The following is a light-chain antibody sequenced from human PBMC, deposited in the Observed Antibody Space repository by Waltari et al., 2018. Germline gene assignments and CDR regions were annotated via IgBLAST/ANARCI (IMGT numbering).Light chain of an antibody. V-gene: IGKV3-11*01. Sequence: EIVLTQSPGTLSLSPGERATLSCRASQGVRGYLAWYQQKVGQAPRFLIYDVSKRATGTPARFSGSGSGTDFTLTISGLEPEDFAVYYCQQRSTWPWTFGQGTRVEV. CDR1: QGVRGY. CDR2: DVS. CDR3: QQRSTWPWT. J-gene: IGKJ1*01.